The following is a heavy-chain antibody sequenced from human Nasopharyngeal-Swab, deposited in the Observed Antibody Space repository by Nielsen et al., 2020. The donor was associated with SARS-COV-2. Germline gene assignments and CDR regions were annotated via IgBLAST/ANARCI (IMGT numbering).Heavy chain of an antibody. V-gene: IGHV3-30*03. CDR1: GFTFSSFG. CDR2: IAHDASNE. CDR3: ARDAPAHYGAFY. Sequence: GSLRLSCAASGFTFSSFGMHWVRQAPGKGLEWVAFIAHDASNEYYGDSVKGRFSISRDSSKNALYLQMDSLRGEDTAVYYCARDAPAHYGAFYWGRGTLVTVSS. J-gene: IGHJ4*02. D-gene: IGHD4-17*01.